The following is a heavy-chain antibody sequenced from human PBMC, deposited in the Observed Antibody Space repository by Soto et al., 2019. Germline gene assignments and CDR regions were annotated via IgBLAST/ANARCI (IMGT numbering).Heavy chain of an antibody. Sequence: AASVKVSCKASGYTFTSYGISWVRQAPGQGLEWMGWISAYNGNTNYAQKLQGRVTMTTDTSTSTAYMELRSLRSDDTAVYYCARVVYGYSGYETDYWGQGTLVTVSS. CDR3: ARVVYGYSGYETDY. J-gene: IGHJ4*02. CDR2: ISAYNGNT. D-gene: IGHD5-12*01. CDR1: GYTFTSYG. V-gene: IGHV1-18*01.